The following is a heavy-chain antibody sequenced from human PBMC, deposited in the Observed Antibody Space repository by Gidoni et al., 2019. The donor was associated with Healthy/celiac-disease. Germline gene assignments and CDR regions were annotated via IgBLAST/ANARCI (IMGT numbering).Heavy chain of an antibody. Sequence: QLQLQDSLPRLVTPPETLSLTRTLSFCSISSSSYYWRWLRQPPRKGPEWIGSIYYSGRTYYNPSLKSRVTIAVDASKNQFSVKLSSVTAADTAGYYCARDLSIVVVPAAIRGAYNWFDPWGQGTLVTVSS. CDR3: ARDLSIVVVPAAIRGAYNWFDP. CDR2: IYYSGRT. CDR1: FCSISSSSYY. D-gene: IGHD2-2*02. J-gene: IGHJ5*02. V-gene: IGHV4-39*07.